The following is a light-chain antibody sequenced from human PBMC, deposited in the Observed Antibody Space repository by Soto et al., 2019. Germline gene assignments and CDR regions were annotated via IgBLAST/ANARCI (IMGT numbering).Light chain of an antibody. CDR1: SSDVGRYNH. CDR3: TSYAASNNYV. CDR2: EVS. Sequence: QPVLTQPPSASGSPGQSVTISCTGTSSDVGRYNHVSWYQQHPGKAPKLMIYEVSGRPSGVPDRFSGSKSGNTASLTVSGLQAEDEADYYCTSYAASNNYVFGTGTKLTVL. J-gene: IGLJ1*01. V-gene: IGLV2-8*01.